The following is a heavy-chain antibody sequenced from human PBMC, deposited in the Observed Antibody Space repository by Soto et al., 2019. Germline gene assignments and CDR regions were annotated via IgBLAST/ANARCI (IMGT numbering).Heavy chain of an antibody. J-gene: IGHJ6*03. Sequence: SETLSLTCTVSGGSISSSSYYWGWIRQPPGKGLEWIGSIYYSGSTNYNPSLKSRVTISVDTSKNQFSLKLSSVTAADTAVYYCAREVAAGSGSWYYYYMDVWGKGTTVTVSS. CDR1: GGSISSSSYY. CDR3: AREVAAGSGSWYYYYMDV. CDR2: IYYSGST. V-gene: IGHV4-39*07. D-gene: IGHD3-10*01.